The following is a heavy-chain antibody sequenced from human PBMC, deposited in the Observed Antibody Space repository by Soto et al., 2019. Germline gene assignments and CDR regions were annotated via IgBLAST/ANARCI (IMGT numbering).Heavy chain of an antibody. V-gene: IGHV4-30-2*01. CDR1: GGSINTFDFS. J-gene: IGHJ6*02. D-gene: IGHD3-3*01. CDR2: IYQSGRT. CDR3: AREMTIFGVAPGGGVDV. Sequence: SETLSLTCAVSGGSINTFDFSWSWIRQPPGRGLEWIGSIYQSGRTYYIPSLKSRVTMSLEKSKNQFSLKTNSVVAADTAIYYCAREMTIFGVAPGGGVDVWGQGTTVTV.